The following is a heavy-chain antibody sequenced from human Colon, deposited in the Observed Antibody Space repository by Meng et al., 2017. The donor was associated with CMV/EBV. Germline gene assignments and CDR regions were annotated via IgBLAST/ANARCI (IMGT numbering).Heavy chain of an antibody. D-gene: IGHD2-21*01. CDR3: ARDVVAANFDY. Sequence: GGSLRLSCSGSGFAFGDFFMSWVRRAPGKGLEWISKISDKGIITDYADSVKGRFTISRDNDRNSVFLQMNSLRVEDTAVYYCARDVVAANFDYWGQGALVTVSS. CDR1: GFAFGDFF. V-gene: IGHV3-11*01. CDR2: ISDKGIIT. J-gene: IGHJ4*02.